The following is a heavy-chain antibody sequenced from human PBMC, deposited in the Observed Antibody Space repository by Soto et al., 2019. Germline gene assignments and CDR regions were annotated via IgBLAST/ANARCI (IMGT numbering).Heavy chain of an antibody. CDR3: AKGSIVLVTAYFDY. J-gene: IGHJ4*02. V-gene: IGHV3-30*18. Sequence: QVQLVESGGGVVQPGRSLRLSCAASGFTFSSYGMQWVRQAPGKGLEWVAVISYDGSNKYYADSVKGRFTISRDNSKNPLYLQMISLRAEDTAVYYCAKGSIVLVTAYFDYWGQGTLVTLSS. D-gene: IGHD2-21*02. CDR2: ISYDGSNK. CDR1: GFTFSSYG.